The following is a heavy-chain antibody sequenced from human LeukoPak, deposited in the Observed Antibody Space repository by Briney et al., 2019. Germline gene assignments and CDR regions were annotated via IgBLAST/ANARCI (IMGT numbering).Heavy chain of an antibody. CDR2: IIPIFGTA. D-gene: IGHD6-19*01. V-gene: IGHV1-69*01. Sequence: ASVKVSCKDFGGTFSSYAISWVRQAPGQGLEWMGGIIPIFGTANYAQKFQGRVTITADESTSTAYMELSSLRSKDTAVYYCARWGWAVADPLSGMDVWGQGTTVTVSS. CDR3: ARWGWAVADPLSGMDV. CDR1: GGTFSSYA. J-gene: IGHJ6*02.